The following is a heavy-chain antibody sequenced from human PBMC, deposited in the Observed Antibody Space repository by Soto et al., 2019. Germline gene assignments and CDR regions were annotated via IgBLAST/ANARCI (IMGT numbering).Heavy chain of an antibody. CDR3: AKSAPMDAGDKYYYDF. Sequence: SVKVSCKASGGTFSTFGISWVRQAPGQGLEWMGGIIPFFGTARYSQKFEDRITITADESTNTVYMDLRSLTSEDTAIYYCAKSAPMDAGDKYYYDFWGQGALVTVPQ. J-gene: IGHJ4*02. D-gene: IGHD4-17*01. CDR2: IIPFFGTA. V-gene: IGHV1-69*13. CDR1: GGTFSTFG.